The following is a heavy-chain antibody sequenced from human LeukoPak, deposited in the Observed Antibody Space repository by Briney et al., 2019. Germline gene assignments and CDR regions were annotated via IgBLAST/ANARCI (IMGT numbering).Heavy chain of an antibody. J-gene: IGHJ6*02. V-gene: IGHV3-48*03. CDR1: GFTFSSYE. Sequence: PGGSLRLSCAASGFTFSSYEMKWVRQAPGKGMQWVSYFSSSGSTIYYADSVKGRFTVSRDNAKNSLYLQVNSLRVEDTAVYYGARAIGDSGRYGVDVWGQGTTITVSS. CDR3: ARAIGDSGRYGVDV. CDR2: FSSSGSTI. D-gene: IGHD4-17*01.